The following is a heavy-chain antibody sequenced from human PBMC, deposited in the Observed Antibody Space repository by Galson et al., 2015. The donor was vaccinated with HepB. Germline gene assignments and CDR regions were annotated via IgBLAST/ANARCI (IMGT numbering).Heavy chain of an antibody. CDR1: GGTFSSYA. V-gene: IGHV1-69*13. CDR2: IIPIFGTA. CDR3: AGAYCGGDCYSYYYYYMDV. D-gene: IGHD2-21*01. Sequence: SVKVSCKASGGTFSSYAISWVRQAPGQGLEWMGGIIPIFGTANYAQKFQGRVAITADESTSTAYMELSSLRSEDTAVYYCAGAYCGGDCYSYYYYYMDVWGKGTTVTVSS. J-gene: IGHJ6*03.